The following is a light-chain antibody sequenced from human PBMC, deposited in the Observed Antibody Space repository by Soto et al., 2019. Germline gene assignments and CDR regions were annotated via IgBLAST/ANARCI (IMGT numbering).Light chain of an antibody. CDR3: SSYTRDKTVL. Sequence: QSALTQPASVSGSPGQSITISCTGSSTDVGGYNYVSWHQQHPGKAPKLMIFDVTKRPSGVSNRFSGSKSGDTASLTISGLQAEDEADYYCSSYTRDKTVLFDGGTKVTVL. J-gene: IGLJ2*01. CDR2: DVT. CDR1: STDVGGYNY. V-gene: IGLV2-14*03.